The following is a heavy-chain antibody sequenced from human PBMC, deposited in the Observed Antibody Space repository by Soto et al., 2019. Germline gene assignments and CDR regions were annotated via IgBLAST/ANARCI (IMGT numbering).Heavy chain of an antibody. CDR3: ARIACASSRCFLLDY. J-gene: IGHJ4*02. CDR1: GGSISSSDW. Sequence: PSETLSLTCAVSGGSISSSDWWSWVRQPPGKGLEWVGEIYHSGTTHYNPSLKSRVTMSVDNSKNQFSLRLSSLTAADTAIYYCARIACASSRCFLLDYWGQGTLVTVSS. V-gene: IGHV4-4*02. CDR2: IYHSGTT. D-gene: IGHD2-2*01.